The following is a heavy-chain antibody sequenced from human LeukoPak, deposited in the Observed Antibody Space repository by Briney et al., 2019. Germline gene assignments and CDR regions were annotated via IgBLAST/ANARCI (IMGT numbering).Heavy chain of an antibody. V-gene: IGHV4-59*01. CDR2: IYYSGST. Sequence: PSETLSLTXTVSGGSISSYYWSWIRQPPGKGLEWIGYIYYSGSTNYNPSLKSRVTISVDTSKNQFSLKLNSVTAADTAVYYCARADGYSGSYYAFDIWGQGTMVTVSS. D-gene: IGHD1-26*01. J-gene: IGHJ3*02. CDR1: GGSISSYY. CDR3: ARADGYSGSYYAFDI.